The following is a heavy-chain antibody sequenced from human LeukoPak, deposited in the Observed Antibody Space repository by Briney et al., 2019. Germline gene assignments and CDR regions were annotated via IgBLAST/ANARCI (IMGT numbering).Heavy chain of an antibody. CDR1: GFTFSDYH. Sequence: GGSLRLSCAASGFTFSDYHMSWIRQAPGKGLEWLSYISGGDNTEYYTDSVKGRFTISRDNAKNSLYLQMNSLRAEDTAVYYCARGRCSTTSCYGYNWFDPWGQGTLVTVSS. J-gene: IGHJ5*02. D-gene: IGHD2-2*01. CDR2: ISGGDNTE. CDR3: ARGRCSTTSCYGYNWFDP. V-gene: IGHV3-11*04.